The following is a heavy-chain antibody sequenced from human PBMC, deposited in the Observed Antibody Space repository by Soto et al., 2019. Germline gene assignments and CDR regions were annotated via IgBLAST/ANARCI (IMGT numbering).Heavy chain of an antibody. V-gene: IGHV1-69*01. CDR3: ARDYCSGYGIIDWIDP. CDR1: GDTFRSNA. D-gene: IGHD2-15*01. Sequence: QVQLVQSGAEVKKPGSSVKVSCKASGDTFRSNAINWVRQSPGQGLEWMGGINDLFGTPNYAQKFQGRVTIPASESRSTVDRELSSLRSEDTAVYYCARDYCSGYGIIDWIDPWGEGTLVTVSS. CDR2: INDLFGTP. J-gene: IGHJ5*02.